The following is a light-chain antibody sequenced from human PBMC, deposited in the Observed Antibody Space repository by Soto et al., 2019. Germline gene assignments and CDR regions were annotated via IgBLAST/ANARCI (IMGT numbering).Light chain of an antibody. CDR1: QSVSSY. Sequence: EIVLTQSPATLSLSPGERATLSCRASQSVSSYLAWYQQKPGQAPRLLIYNASNRATGIPARFSGSGSGTDFTLIISSLEPEDFAVYYCQQSSNWPLTFGGGTKVEIK. V-gene: IGKV3-11*01. CDR2: NAS. CDR3: QQSSNWPLT. J-gene: IGKJ4*01.